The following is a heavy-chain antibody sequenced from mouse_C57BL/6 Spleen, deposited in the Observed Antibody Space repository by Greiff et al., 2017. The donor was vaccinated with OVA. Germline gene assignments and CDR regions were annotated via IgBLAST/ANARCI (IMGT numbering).Heavy chain of an antibody. Sequence: QVQLQQSGAELVKPGASVKLSCKASGYTFTSYWMQWVKQRPGQGLEWIGEIDPSDSYTNYNQKFKGKATLTVDTSSSTAYMQLSSLTSEDSAVYYCARNSNYGFAYWGQGTLVTVSA. CDR1: GYTFTSYW. CDR2: IDPSDSYT. V-gene: IGHV1-50*01. D-gene: IGHD2-5*01. CDR3: ARNSNYGFAY. J-gene: IGHJ3*01.